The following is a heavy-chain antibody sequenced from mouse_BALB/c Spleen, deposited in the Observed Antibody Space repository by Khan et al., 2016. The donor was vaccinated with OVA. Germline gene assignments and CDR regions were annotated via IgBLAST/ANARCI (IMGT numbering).Heavy chain of an antibody. J-gene: IGHJ3*01. D-gene: IGHD2-1*01. CDR1: GFTFSDYY. Sequence: EVELVESGGGLVKPGGSLKLSCAASGFTFSDYYMYWVRQTPEKRLEWVATIRDGGSYTYYPDSVKGRFPISRDDAKNNLYLQMNSLKSEDTAMYYCARGFYGNPFAYWGQGTLVTVAA. CDR2: IRDGGSYT. CDR3: ARGFYGNPFAY. V-gene: IGHV5-4*02.